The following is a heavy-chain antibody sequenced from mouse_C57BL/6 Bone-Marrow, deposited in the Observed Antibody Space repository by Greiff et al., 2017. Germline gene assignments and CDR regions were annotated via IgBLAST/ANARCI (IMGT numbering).Heavy chain of an antibody. Sequence: VQLQQPGAELVMPGASVKLSCKASGYTFTSYWMHWVKQRPGQGLEWIGEIDPSDSYTNYNPKFKGKSTLTVDKSSSTAYMQLSSLTSEDSAVYYCARSLYYGSSYNYWGQGTTLTVSS. CDR2: IDPSDSYT. CDR1: GYTFTSYW. J-gene: IGHJ2*01. V-gene: IGHV1-69*01. D-gene: IGHD1-1*01. CDR3: ARSLYYGSSYNY.